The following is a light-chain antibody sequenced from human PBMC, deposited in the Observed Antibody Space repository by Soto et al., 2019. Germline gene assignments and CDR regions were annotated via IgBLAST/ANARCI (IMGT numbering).Light chain of an antibody. CDR3: SSFTNTTTLVL. Sequence: QSVLTQPPSASGSPGQSVTISCTGTSSDVGTYDYVSWYQQHPGKAPKLMIYEVTKRPSGVPDRFSGSKSGNTASLTVSGLQSEDEADYYCSSFTNTTTLVLFGGGTKLTVL. V-gene: IGLV2-8*01. CDR1: SSDVGTYDY. J-gene: IGLJ2*01. CDR2: EVT.